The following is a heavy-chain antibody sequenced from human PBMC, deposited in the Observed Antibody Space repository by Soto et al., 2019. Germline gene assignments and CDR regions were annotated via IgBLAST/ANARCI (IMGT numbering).Heavy chain of an antibody. CDR1: GFTFSSYG. V-gene: IGHV3-33*01. CDR2: IWYDGSNK. Sequence: GGSLRLSCAASGFTFSSYGMHWVRQAPGKGLEWLAVIWYDGSNKYYADSVKGRFTISRDNSKNTLYLQMNSLRAEDTAVYYCARDSMETYYYGSGSRRNYYGMDVWGQGTTVTVSS. CDR3: ARDSMETYYYGSGSRRNYYGMDV. J-gene: IGHJ6*02. D-gene: IGHD3-10*01.